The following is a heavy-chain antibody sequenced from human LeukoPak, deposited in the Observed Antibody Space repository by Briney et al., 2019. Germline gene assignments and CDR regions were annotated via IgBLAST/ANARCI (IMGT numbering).Heavy chain of an antibody. V-gene: IGHV3-23*01. CDR3: AKDFFVVVPAATPFDY. Sequence: GGSLRLSCAASGFTFSSYAMSWVRQAPGKGLEWVSAISGSGGSTYYADSVKGRLTISRDNSKNTLYLQMNSLRAEDTAVYYCAKDFFVVVPAATPFDYWGQGTLVTVSS. D-gene: IGHD2-2*01. J-gene: IGHJ4*02. CDR1: GFTFSSYA. CDR2: ISGSGGST.